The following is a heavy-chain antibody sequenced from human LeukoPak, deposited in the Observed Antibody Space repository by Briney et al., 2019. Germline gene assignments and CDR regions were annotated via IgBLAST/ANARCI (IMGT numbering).Heavy chain of an antibody. J-gene: IGHJ6*02. CDR3: AKHLTATNTYIFFGLDV. CDR1: GFSFKDYG. D-gene: IGHD1-26*01. V-gene: IGHV3-9*01. CDR2: INWNGGGT. Sequence: GGSLRLSCAATGFSFKDYGMHWIRQPPGKGLEWVSAINWNGGGTDYADSVKGRFTISRDNAKNSLYLQLSSLRPEDTALYYCAKHLTATNTYIFFGLDVWGQGTSVTVSS.